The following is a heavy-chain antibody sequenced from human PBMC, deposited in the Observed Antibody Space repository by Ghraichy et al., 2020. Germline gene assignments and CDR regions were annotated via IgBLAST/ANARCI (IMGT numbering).Heavy chain of an antibody. D-gene: IGHD2-2*01. CDR2: IRYDGSNK. Sequence: GGSLRLSCAASGFTFSSYGMHWVHQAPGKGLEWVAFIRYDGSNKYYADSVKGRFTISRDNSKNTLYLQMNSLRAEDTAVYYCAKDLVPAANYYYGMDVWGQGTTVTVSS. V-gene: IGHV3-30*02. CDR1: GFTFSSYG. J-gene: IGHJ6*02. CDR3: AKDLVPAANYYYGMDV.